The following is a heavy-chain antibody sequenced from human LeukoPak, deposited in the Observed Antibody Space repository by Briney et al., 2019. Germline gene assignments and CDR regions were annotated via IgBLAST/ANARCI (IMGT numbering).Heavy chain of an antibody. CDR1: GFTFSSTS. J-gene: IGHJ4*02. V-gene: IGHV3-53*01. CDR2: IYSGGST. CDR3: ASGPYSSSSLEY. D-gene: IGHD6-6*01. Sequence: GGSLRLSCAASGFTFSSTSMSWVRQAPGKGLEWVSVIYSGGSTNYADSVKGRFTISRDNSKNTLYLQMNSLRAEDTAVYYCASGPYSSSSLEYWGQGTLVTVSS.